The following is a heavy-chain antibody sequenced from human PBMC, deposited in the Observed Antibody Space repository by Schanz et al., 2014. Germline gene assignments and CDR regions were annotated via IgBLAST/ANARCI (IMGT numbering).Heavy chain of an antibody. D-gene: IGHD5-12*01. CDR2: FERVTSEP. CDR1: GYSLTDLS. J-gene: IGHJ4*02. CDR3: ATSGEDIEPTPNS. Sequence: QVQMVQSGAEVKKPGASVKVSCKVSGYSLTDLSMYWVRQAHGKGLEWLGGFERVTSEPIYAHQFQDRIHLTKEISTDTAYLELSGLRSGDTAVYFCATSGEDIEPTPNSWGQGTRVTVSS. V-gene: IGHV1-24*01.